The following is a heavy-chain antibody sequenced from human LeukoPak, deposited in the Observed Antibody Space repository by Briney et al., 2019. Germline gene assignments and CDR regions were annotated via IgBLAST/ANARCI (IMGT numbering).Heavy chain of an antibody. Sequence: PGGSLRLSCAASGFTFSSYAMNWVRQAPGKGREWVSAISDSGGYTYYADSVKGRFKISRDNSKKTLYLQMKSRRGEDTAEYECANRGYTYGHFAYWGQGTLVTVSS. CDR2: ISDSGGYT. CDR3: ANRGYTYGHFAY. J-gene: IGHJ4*02. CDR1: GFTFSSYA. V-gene: IGHV3-23*01. D-gene: IGHD5-18*01.